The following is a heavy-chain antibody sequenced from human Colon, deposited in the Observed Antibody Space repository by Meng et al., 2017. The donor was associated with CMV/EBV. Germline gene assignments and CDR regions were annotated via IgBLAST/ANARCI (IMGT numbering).Heavy chain of an antibody. V-gene: IGHV3-74*03. J-gene: IGHJ4*02. CDR3: ARDRNWIFDY. CDR1: GFPFSSDV. CDR2: INHDGTFT. D-gene: IGHD1-1*01. Sequence: GESLKISCAASGFPFSSDVMHWVRQAPGKGLVWVARINHDGTFTTYVDPVKGRFTISRDNAKNTLYLQMNSLRAEDTAAYYCARDRNWIFDYWGRGTLVTVSS.